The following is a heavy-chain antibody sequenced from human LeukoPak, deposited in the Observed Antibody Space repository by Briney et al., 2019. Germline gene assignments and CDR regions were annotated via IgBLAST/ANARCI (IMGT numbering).Heavy chain of an antibody. V-gene: IGHV1-2*06. CDR1: GYTFTGYY. D-gene: IGHD2-2*01. CDR2: MKPKNGGA. J-gene: IGHJ5*02. Sequence: ASVKVSCKASGYTFTGYYMHWVRQAPGQGLEWMGRMKPKNGGANYSQRFQGRVTMTRDTSMNTAYMELSGLESDDTAIYYCARGGRDTSPYNWFDPWGQGTLVTVSS. CDR3: ARGGRDTSPYNWFDP.